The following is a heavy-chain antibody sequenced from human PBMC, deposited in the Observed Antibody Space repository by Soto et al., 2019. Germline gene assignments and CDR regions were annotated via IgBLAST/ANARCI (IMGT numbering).Heavy chain of an antibody. CDR2: ISNRGDT. D-gene: IGHD2-15*01. CDR1: GFIVSDTY. V-gene: IGHV3-66*01. CDR3: AREPRYCCGGSCSITGDAYDI. Sequence: ESGGGLVQPGGSLRLSCTASGFIVSDTYVNWVRQAPGKGLEWVSVISNRGDTHYADSVRGRFSLSRDISDNTLHLQMNNLRVEDTAVYYCAREPRYCCGGSCSITGDAYDIWGQGTMVTVSS. J-gene: IGHJ3*02.